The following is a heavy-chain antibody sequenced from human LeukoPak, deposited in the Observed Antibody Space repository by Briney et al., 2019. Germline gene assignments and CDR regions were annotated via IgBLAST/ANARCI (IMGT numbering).Heavy chain of an antibody. CDR1: GFTFSSYA. CDR3: ARDGQWELLYYYYGMDV. CDR2: ISYDGSNK. D-gene: IGHD1-26*01. V-gene: IGHV3-30-3*01. J-gene: IGHJ6*02. Sequence: GRSLRLSCAASGFTFSSYAMHWVRQAPGKGLEWVAVISYDGSNKYYADSVKGRFTISRDNSKNTLYLQMNSLRAEDTAVYYCARDGQWELLYYYYGMDVWGQGTTVTVSS.